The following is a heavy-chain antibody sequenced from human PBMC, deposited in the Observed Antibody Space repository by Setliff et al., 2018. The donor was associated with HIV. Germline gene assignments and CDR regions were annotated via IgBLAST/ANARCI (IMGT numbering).Heavy chain of an antibody. D-gene: IGHD3-10*01. J-gene: IGHJ3*02. CDR1: GYSISSGYY. V-gene: IGHV4-38-2*01. Sequence: PSETLSLTCAVSGYSISSGYYWGWIRQPPGKGLEWIGSIYHSGSTYYNPSLKSRVTISVDTSKNQFSLKLSSVTAADTAVYYCARRLNYYGSGNYPGAFDIWGQGTMVTVSS. CDR2: IYHSGST. CDR3: ARRLNYYGSGNYPGAFDI.